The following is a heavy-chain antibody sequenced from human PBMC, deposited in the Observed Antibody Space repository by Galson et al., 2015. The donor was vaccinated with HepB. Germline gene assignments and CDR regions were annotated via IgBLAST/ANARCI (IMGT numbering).Heavy chain of an antibody. CDR3: AREMGEDAFDI. J-gene: IGHJ3*02. CDR2: ISYDGSNK. D-gene: IGHD3-16*01. V-gene: IGHV3-30*04. Sequence: LRLSCAASGFTFSSYAMHWVRQAPGKGLEWVAVISYDGSNKYYADSVKGRFTISRDNSKNTLYLQMNSLRAEDTAVYYCAREMGEDAFDIWGQGTMVTVSS. CDR1: GFTFSSYA.